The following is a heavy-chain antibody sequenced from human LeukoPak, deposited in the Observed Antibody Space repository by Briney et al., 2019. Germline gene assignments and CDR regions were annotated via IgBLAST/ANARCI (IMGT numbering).Heavy chain of an antibody. CDR3: AGADSGSYHPRAFDI. J-gene: IGHJ3*02. V-gene: IGHV3-66*02. CDR1: GFTFRNAW. CDR2: IYSGGST. Sequence: GSLRLSCAASGFTFRNAWMSWVRQAPGKGPEWVSVIYSGGSTYYADSVKGRFTISRDNSKNTLYLQMNSLRAEDTAVYYCAGADSGSYHPRAFDIWGQGTMVTVSS. D-gene: IGHD1-26*01.